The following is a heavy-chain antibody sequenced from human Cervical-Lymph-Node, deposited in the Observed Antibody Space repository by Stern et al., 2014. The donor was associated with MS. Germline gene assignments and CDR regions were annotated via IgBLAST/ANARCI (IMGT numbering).Heavy chain of an antibody. Sequence: EVQLVESGGGLVQPGGSLRLSCAASGFTFSSYSMTWVRQAPGKGLEWVSYIGSSFTTYYADAVKGRFTISRDNAKSSLYLQMNSLRAGDTAVYYCVREAWELLDQWGQGTLVTVSS. CDR3: VREAWELLDQ. CDR2: IGSSFTT. J-gene: IGHJ5*02. CDR1: GFTFSSYS. D-gene: IGHD1-26*01. V-gene: IGHV3-48*01.